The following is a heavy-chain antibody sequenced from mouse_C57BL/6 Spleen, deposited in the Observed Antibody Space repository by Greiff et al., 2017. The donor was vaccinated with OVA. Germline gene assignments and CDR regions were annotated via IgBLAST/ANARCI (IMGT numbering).Heavy chain of an antibody. J-gene: IGHJ2*01. Sequence: VQLQQSGAELVRPGASVKLSCKASGYTFTDYYINWVKQRPGQGLEWIARIYPGSGNTYYNEKFKGKATLTAEKSSSTAYMQLSSLTSEDSAVYFCATGDSSGFEGFYWGQGTTLTVSS. CDR1: GYTFTDYY. CDR3: ATGDSSGFEGFY. CDR2: IYPGSGNT. D-gene: IGHD3-2*02. V-gene: IGHV1-76*01.